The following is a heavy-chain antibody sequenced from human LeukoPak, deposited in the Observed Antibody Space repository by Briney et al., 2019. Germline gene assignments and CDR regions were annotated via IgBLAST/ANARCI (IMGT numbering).Heavy chain of an antibody. D-gene: IGHD6-19*01. CDR3: ARDQGIAVYYYYMDV. Sequence: ASVKVSCKASGYTLTSYGISWVRQAPGQGLEWMGWISAYNGNTNYAQKLQGRVTMTTDTSTSTAYMELRSLRSDDTAVYYCARDQGIAVYYYYMDVWGKGTTVTISS. CDR2: ISAYNGNT. CDR1: GYTLTSYG. J-gene: IGHJ6*03. V-gene: IGHV1-18*01.